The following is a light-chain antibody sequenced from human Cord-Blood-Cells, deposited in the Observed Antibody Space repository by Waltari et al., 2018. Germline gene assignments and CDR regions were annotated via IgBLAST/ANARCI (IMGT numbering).Light chain of an antibody. V-gene: IGLV2-11*01. J-gene: IGLJ2*01. CDR3: CSYAGSYTFHVV. CDR1: SSDVGGYNS. CDR2: DVS. Sequence: QSALTQPRSVSGSPGPSVTISCTGTSSDVGGYNSVSWSQQHPGKAPKLMIYDVSKRPSGVPDRFSGSKSGNTASLTISGLQAEDEADYYCCSYAGSYTFHVVFGGGTKLTVL.